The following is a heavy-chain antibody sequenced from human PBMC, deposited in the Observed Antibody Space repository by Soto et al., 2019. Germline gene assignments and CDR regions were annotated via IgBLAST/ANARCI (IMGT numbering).Heavy chain of an antibody. V-gene: IGHV3-74*01. CDR3: ARAIATTGEYYFDY. Sequence: EVQLVESGGGLVQPGGSLRLSCAASGFTFSSYWMHWVRQAPGKGLVWVSRINRDGSSTNYADSVKGRVTISRDTAKNTLYLQMNSLRAEDTAVYYCARAIATTGEYYFDYWGQGTLVTVSS. CDR2: INRDGSST. D-gene: IGHD6-13*01. J-gene: IGHJ4*02. CDR1: GFTFSSYW.